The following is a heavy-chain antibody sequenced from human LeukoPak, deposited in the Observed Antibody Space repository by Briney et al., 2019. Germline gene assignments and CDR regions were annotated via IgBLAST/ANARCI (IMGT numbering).Heavy chain of an antibody. CDR3: ARHPYYDFWSGYFTYYFDY. J-gene: IGHJ4*02. D-gene: IGHD3-3*01. CDR1: GYTFTSYD. CDR2: MNPNSGNT. V-gene: IGHV1-18*01. Sequence: ASVKVSCKASGYTFTSYDINWVRQATGQGLEWMGWMNPNSGNTNYAQKLQGRVTMTTDTSTSTAYMELRSLRSDDTAVYYCARHPYYDFWSGYFTYYFDYWGQGTLVTVSS.